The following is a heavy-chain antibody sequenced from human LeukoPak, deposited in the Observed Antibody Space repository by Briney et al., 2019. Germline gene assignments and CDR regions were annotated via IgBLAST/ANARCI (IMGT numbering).Heavy chain of an antibody. CDR2: IKLDGSEK. Sequence: GGSLRLSCAASGFSFSSYWMSWVRQAPGKGLEWVANIKLDGSEKNYVDSVKGRFTISRDNTKNSLYLQMNSLRVEDTAVFYCARDQYDTWSRRGNFDSWGQGTLVIVSS. CDR3: ARDQYDTWSRRGNFDS. CDR1: GFSFSSYW. J-gene: IGHJ4*02. D-gene: IGHD3-3*01. V-gene: IGHV3-7*03.